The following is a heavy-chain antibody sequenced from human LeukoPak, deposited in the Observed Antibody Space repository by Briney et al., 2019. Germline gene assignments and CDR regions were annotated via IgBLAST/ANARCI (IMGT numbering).Heavy chain of an antibody. CDR3: ARDLVNYESSGHPQDPRSGMDV. J-gene: IGHJ6*02. D-gene: IGHD3-22*01. CDR2: ISAYNGNT. V-gene: IGHV1-18*01. Sequence: GASVKVSCKASGYTFTSYGISWVRQSPGQGLEWMGWISAYNGNTNYAQKLQGRVTMTTDTSTSTAYMELSSLRSEDTAVYYCARDLVNYESSGHPQDPRSGMDVWGQGTTVTVSS. CDR1: GYTFTSYG.